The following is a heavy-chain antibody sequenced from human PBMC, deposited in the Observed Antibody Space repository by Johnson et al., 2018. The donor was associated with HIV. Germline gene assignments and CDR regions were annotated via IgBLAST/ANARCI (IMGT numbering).Heavy chain of an antibody. J-gene: IGHJ3*02. CDR3: ARDNLRAFDI. CDR1: GFSISSNY. CDR2: FYSGSNT. V-gene: IGHV3-53*01. D-gene: IGHD5/OR15-5a*01. Sequence: VQLVESGGGLIQPGGSLRLSCKASGFSISSNYMSWVRQPPGKGLAWVSVFYSGSNTYYADSVKGRFTISRDNSNNTRYLQMNSLRAEDTAVYYCARDNLRAFDIWGQGTMVTVSS.